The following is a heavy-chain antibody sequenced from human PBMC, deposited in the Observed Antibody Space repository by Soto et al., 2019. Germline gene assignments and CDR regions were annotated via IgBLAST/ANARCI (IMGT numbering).Heavy chain of an antibody. CDR2: INSDGSRT. CDR3: ARDEVVVAPTGAQMHDYGDYIPRRYRYYYYMDV. Sequence: PGGSLRLSCAASGFTFGSYWMHWVRQAPGKGLEWVSRINSDGSRTSYADSVKGRFTISRDNAKNSLYLQMNSLRAEDTAVYYCARDEVVVAPTGAQMHDYGDYIPRRYRYYYYMDVWGKGTTVTVSS. V-gene: IGHV3-74*01. CDR1: GFTFGSYW. D-gene: IGHD2-15*01. J-gene: IGHJ6*03.